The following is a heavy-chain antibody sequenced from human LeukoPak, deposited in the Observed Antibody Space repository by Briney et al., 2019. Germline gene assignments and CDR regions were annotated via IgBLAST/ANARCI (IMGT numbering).Heavy chain of an antibody. CDR2: ISYDGSNK. J-gene: IGHJ4*02. CDR3: AKSPRIAVAGGYFDY. Sequence: GGSLRFSCAASGFTFSSYGMHWVRQAPGKGLEWVAVISYDGSNKYYADSVKGRFTISRDNSKNTLYLQMNSLRAEDTAVYYCAKSPRIAVAGGYFDYWGQGTLVTVSS. D-gene: IGHD6-19*01. V-gene: IGHV3-30*18. CDR1: GFTFSSYG.